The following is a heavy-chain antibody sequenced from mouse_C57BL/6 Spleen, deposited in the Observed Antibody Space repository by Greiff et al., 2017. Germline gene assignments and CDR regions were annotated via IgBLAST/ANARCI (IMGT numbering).Heavy chain of an antibody. CDR2: ISYDGSN. V-gene: IGHV3-6*01. CDR1: GYSITSGYY. J-gene: IGHJ1*03. CDR3: ARKDHYDDRYWYFDV. D-gene: IGHD1-2*01. Sequence: EVKLVESGPGLVKPSQSLSLTCSVTGYSITSGYYWNWIRQFPGNKLEWMGYISYDGSNNYNPSLKNRISITRDTSKNQFFLKLNSVTTEDTATYYCARKDHYDDRYWYFDVWGTGTTVTVSS.